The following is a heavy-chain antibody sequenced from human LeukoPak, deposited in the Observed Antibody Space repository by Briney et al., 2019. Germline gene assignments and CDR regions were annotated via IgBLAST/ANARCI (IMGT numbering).Heavy chain of an antibody. V-gene: IGHV3-48*03. CDR1: GFTFSSYE. D-gene: IGHD2-2*01. CDR2: VSISGSTI. J-gene: IGHJ5*02. CDR3: ARDGRYCSSTSCYENWFDP. Sequence: GGSLRLSCADSGFTFSSYEMNWVRQAPGKGLEWVSYVSISGSTIYYADSVKGRFTISRDTAKNSLYLQMNSLRAEDTAVYYCARDGRYCSSTSCYENWFDPWGQGTLVTVSS.